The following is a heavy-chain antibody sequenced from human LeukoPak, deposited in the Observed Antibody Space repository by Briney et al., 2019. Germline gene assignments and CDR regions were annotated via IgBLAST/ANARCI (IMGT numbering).Heavy chain of an antibody. J-gene: IGHJ5*02. CDR3: ARPYYYDSRIDP. Sequence: SETLSPTCTVSGGSISSGDYYWSWIRQPPGKGLEWIAYMYYSGSTYYNPSLKSRVTMSADTSKNQLSLKLSSVTAADTAVYYCARPYYYDSRIDPWGQGILVTVSS. V-gene: IGHV4-30-4*01. CDR2: MYYSGST. D-gene: IGHD3-22*01. CDR1: GGSISSGDYY.